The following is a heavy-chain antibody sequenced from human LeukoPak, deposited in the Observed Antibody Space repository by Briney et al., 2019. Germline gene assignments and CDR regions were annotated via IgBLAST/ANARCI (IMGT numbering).Heavy chain of an antibody. CDR3: ARHHYDFWSGYLDY. CDR1: GNSFNSYW. Sequence: GASLKTSCKCAGNSFNSYWIGWVRQPPGEGLEWMGIIYPGDSDTRYSPSFQGQVTISADKSNSTAYLQWSSLKASDTAMYYCARHHYDFWSGYLDYWGQGTLVTVSS. D-gene: IGHD3-3*01. J-gene: IGHJ4*02. CDR2: IYPGDSDT. V-gene: IGHV5-51*01.